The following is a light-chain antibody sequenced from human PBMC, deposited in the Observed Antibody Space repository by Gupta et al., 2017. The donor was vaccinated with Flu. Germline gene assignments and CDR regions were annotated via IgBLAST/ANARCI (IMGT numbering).Light chain of an antibody. CDR1: QSAGST. J-gene: IGKJ1*01. V-gene: IGKV3-15*01. CDR2: GAS. Sequence: PATLSVSPGERATLSCRASQSAGSTLAWYQHKPGQAPRLLIYGASTRATGIPARFSGSGSGTEFTLTISGLQSEDFAIYYCQQYYSWPRTFGQGTKVEIK. CDR3: QQYYSWPRT.